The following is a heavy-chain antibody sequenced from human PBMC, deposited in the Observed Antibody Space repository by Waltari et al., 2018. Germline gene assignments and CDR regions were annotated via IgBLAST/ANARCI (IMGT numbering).Heavy chain of an antibody. J-gene: IGHJ3*02. Sequence: QVQLQESGPGLVKPSETLSLTCAVSGYSISRGYYWGWIRQPPGKGLEWIGSIYHSGSTYYNPSLKSRVTISVDTSKNQFSLKLSSVTAADTAVYYCARHDYIWGSYRYLDAFDIWGQGTMVTVSS. CDR3: ARHDYIWGSYRYLDAFDI. CDR1: GYSISRGYY. V-gene: IGHV4-38-2*01. D-gene: IGHD3-16*02. CDR2: IYHSGST.